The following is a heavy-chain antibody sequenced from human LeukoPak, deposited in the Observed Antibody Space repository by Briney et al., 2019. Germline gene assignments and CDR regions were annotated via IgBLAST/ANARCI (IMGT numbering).Heavy chain of an antibody. CDR3: ANLGNRYCSSTSCFY. V-gene: IGHV3-23*01. Sequence: GGSLRLSCAASGFTFSSYAMSWVRQAPGKGLEWVSAISGSGGSTYYADSVKGRFTISRDNSKNTLYLQMNSLRAEDTAVYYCANLGNRYCSSTSCFYWGQGTLVTVSS. CDR2: ISGSGGST. CDR1: GFTFSSYA. J-gene: IGHJ4*02. D-gene: IGHD2-2*01.